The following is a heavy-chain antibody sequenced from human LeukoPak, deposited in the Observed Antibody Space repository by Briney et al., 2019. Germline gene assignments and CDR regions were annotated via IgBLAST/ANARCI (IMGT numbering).Heavy chain of an antibody. J-gene: IGHJ6*03. Sequence: GGSLRLSCAASGFTVSSNYMSWVRQAPGKGLEWVSVIYSGGSTYYADSVKGRFTISRDNSKNTLYLQMNSLRAEDTAVYYCARGDTAMAPGYMDVWGKGTTVTVSS. V-gene: IGHV3-53*01. D-gene: IGHD5-18*01. CDR1: GFTVSSNY. CDR3: ARGDTAMAPGYMDV. CDR2: IYSGGST.